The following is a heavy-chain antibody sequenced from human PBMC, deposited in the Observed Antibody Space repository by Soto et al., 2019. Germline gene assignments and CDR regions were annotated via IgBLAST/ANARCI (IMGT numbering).Heavy chain of an antibody. CDR1: GFSFSGYG. J-gene: IGHJ6*02. V-gene: IGHV3-30*18. CDR3: AKGLAIVLVSGGIKPYYYDGVDV. D-gene: IGHD2-8*01. Sequence: QVELVESGGGVVQPGRSLKLSCAASGFSFSGYGMHWVRQAPGKGLEWVALISHDGNTKLYPDSVKGRFTISRDNSKNMLYLQMSSRRTDDSAVYYCAKGLAIVLVSGGIKPYYYDGVDVWGQGTTVTVSS. CDR2: ISHDGNTK.